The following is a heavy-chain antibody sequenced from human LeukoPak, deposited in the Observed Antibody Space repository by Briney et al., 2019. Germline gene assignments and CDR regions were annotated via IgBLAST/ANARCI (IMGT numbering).Heavy chain of an antibody. CDR1: GGSISRYY. CDR2: IYYSGSN. J-gene: IGHJ4*02. Sequence: PSEPLSLPCTLPGGSISRYYWSWIRQPPPKGLVWIGYIYYSGSNNYNPSLKSRVTITVDTSKNHFSLRVSSVTAADTAVYYCASNYYGSGGLDYWGQGNLITVSS. CDR3: ASNYYGSGGLDY. V-gene: IGHV4-59*08. D-gene: IGHD3-10*01.